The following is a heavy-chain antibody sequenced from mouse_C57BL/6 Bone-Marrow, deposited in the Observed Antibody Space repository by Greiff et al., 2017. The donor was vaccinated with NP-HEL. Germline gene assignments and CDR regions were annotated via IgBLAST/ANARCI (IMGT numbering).Heavy chain of an antibody. V-gene: IGHV2-4*01. CDR2: IWSGGST. CDR1: GFSLTSYG. D-gene: IGHD1-1*01. J-gene: IGHJ4*01. Sequence: QVQLKQSGPGLVQPSQSLSITCTVSGFSLTSYGVHWVRQPPGQGLEWLGVIWSGGSTDYNAAFISRLSISQDNSKSQVFFKMNSLQADDTAIYYGAKKEGTTVVEGYAMDYWGQGTSVTVSS. CDR3: AKKEGTTVVEGYAMDY.